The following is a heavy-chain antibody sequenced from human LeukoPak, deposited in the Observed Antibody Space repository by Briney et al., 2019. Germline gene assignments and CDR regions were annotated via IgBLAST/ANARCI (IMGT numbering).Heavy chain of an antibody. J-gene: IGHJ4*02. Sequence: TSETLSLTCAVYGGSFSGYYWSWIRQPPGKGLEWIGEINHSGSTNYNPSLKSRVTISVDTSKNQFSLKLSSVTAADTAVYYCARGRRNNCSSTSCYTKFDYWGQGTLVTVSS. V-gene: IGHV4-34*01. CDR3: ARGRRNNCSSTSCYTKFDY. CDR2: INHSGST. CDR1: GGSFSGYY. D-gene: IGHD2-2*02.